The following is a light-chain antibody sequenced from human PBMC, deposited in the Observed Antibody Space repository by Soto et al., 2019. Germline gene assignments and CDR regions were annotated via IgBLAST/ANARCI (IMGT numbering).Light chain of an antibody. CDR1: SSNIGSNY. CDR2: RNN. CDR3: GAWDDSLSGVV. Sequence: QPVLTQPPSESGTPGQRVTISCSGSSSNIGSNYVYWYQQLPGTAPKLLIYRNNQRPSGVPDRFSGSKSGTSASLAISGLRSEDEADYYCGAWDDSLSGVVFGGGTKLTVL. J-gene: IGLJ2*01. V-gene: IGLV1-47*01.